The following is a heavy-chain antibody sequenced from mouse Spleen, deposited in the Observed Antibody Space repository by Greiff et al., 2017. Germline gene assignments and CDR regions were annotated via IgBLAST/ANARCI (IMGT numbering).Heavy chain of an antibody. Sequence: EVQLQQSGPELVKPGASVKIPCKASGYTFTDYNMDWVKQSHGKSLEWIGDINPNNGGTIYNQKFKGKATLTVDKSSSTAYMELRSLTSEDTAVYYCARKRDYYGREWYFDVWGAGTTVTVSS. CDR3: ARKRDYYGREWYFDV. D-gene: IGHD1-1*01. V-gene: IGHV1-18*01. CDR1: GYTFTDYN. CDR2: INPNNGGT. J-gene: IGHJ1*01.